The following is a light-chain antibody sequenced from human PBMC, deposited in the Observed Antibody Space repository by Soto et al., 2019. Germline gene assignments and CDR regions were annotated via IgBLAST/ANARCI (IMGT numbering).Light chain of an antibody. V-gene: IGKV3D-15*01. CDR2: DAS. CDR3: QQYNNWPLT. Sequence: LVMPQSPATLSVSPGASATLSGRASQSVGRSLAWYQQKPGQAPRLLIYDASTRATGIPARFSGSGSGTEFTLTISSLLSEDFAVYSCQQYNNWPLTFGGGTK. J-gene: IGKJ4*01. CDR1: QSVGRS.